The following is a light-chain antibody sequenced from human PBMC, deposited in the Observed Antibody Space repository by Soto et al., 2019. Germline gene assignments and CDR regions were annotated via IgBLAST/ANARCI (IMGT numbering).Light chain of an antibody. CDR3: QQYGNSPET. CDR2: GAS. V-gene: IGKV3-20*01. J-gene: IGKJ1*01. CDR1: QSVSSSL. Sequence: EIVLTQSPGTLCLSPGERATLSCGASQSVSSSLLAWYQQKPGQAPRLLIYGASSRATGIPDRFSGSGSGKDFSLTISRLEPEDFAVYYCQQYGNSPETFGQGTKVEIK.